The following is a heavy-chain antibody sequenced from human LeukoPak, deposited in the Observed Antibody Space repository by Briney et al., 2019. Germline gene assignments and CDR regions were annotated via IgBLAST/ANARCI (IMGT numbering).Heavy chain of an antibody. CDR1: GGSISDRSYY. CDR3: ARIARGIVVVII. J-gene: IGHJ3*02. D-gene: IGHD3-22*01. V-gene: IGHV4-39*07. CDR2: IYYSGST. Sequence: ASETLSLTCTVSGGSISDRSYYWGWIRQPPGKGLEWIGSIYYSGSTYYNPSLKSRVTISVDTSKNQFSLKLSSVTAADTAVYYCARIARGIVVVIIWGQGTMVTVSS.